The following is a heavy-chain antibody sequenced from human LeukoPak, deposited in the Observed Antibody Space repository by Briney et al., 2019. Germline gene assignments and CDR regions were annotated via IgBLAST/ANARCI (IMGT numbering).Heavy chain of an antibody. D-gene: IGHD2-21*02. CDR2: INRSGST. Sequence: PSETLSPTCAVYGGSLSYYYWSWLRQPPEKGLEWIGEINRSGSTNYNPSLKSRVTISVDTSKNQFSLKLSSVTAADTAVYYCARGGFYCGDDCYVDYWGQGTLVTVSS. CDR1: GGSLSYYY. CDR3: ARGGFYCGDDCYVDY. V-gene: IGHV4-34*01. J-gene: IGHJ4*02.